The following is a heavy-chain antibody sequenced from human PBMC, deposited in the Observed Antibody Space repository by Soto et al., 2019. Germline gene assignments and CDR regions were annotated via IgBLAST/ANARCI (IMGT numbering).Heavy chain of an antibody. Sequence: PSETLSLPCAVSGGSISSSNWWSWVRQPPGKGLEWSGEIYHSGSTNYRPSLKSRVTISVDKSKNQFSLKLSSVTAAGTAVYYCASPNAGGNLGYWGQGTLVTVSS. CDR2: IYHSGST. D-gene: IGHD2-15*01. CDR1: GGSISSSNW. CDR3: ASPNAGGNLGY. V-gene: IGHV4-4*02. J-gene: IGHJ4*02.